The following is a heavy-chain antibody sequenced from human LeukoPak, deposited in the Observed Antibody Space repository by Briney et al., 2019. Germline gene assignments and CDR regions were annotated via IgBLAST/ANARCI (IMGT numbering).Heavy chain of an antibody. Sequence: NPSETLSLTCVVYGVSFSDYDWSWIRQPPGKGLEWVGEINHGGSNNYNPSLKSRVTMLVDTTMNQFSLEVSSVTAADTAVYYCARGGGYNYMDVWGEGTTVTVSS. D-gene: IGHD4-23*01. CDR2: INHGGSN. CDR1: GVSFSDYD. CDR3: ARGGGYNYMDV. J-gene: IGHJ6*03. V-gene: IGHV4-34*01.